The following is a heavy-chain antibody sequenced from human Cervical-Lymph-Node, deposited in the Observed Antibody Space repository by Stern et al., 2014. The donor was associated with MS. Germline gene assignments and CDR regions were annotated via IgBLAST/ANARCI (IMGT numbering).Heavy chain of an antibody. D-gene: IGHD6-13*01. CDR2: IYYSGST. J-gene: IGHJ4*02. CDR1: GSSISKGGYY. V-gene: IGHV4-31*03. Sequence: QVQLQESGTGLGRPRQTLSRTCTVSGSSISKGGYYWGGIRQHPGKGLERLGHIYYSGSTYYSPSLKSRVTISVDTSKNQFSLKLSSVTAADTAVYYCARSSPGAAGDLDYWGQGTLVTVSS. CDR3: ARSSPGAAGDLDY.